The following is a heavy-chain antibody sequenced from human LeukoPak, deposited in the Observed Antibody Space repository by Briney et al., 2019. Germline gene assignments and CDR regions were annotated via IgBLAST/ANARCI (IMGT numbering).Heavy chain of an antibody. CDR3: ARDPLRGSYYYGSSGYLSYQH. Sequence: SVKVSCKASGGTFSSYAISWERQAPGQGLEWMGRIIPIFGTANYAQKFQGRVTITTDESTSTAYMELSSLRSEDTAVYYCARDPLRGSYYYGSSGYLSYQHWGQGTLVTVSS. J-gene: IGHJ1*01. V-gene: IGHV1-69*05. CDR1: GGTFSSYA. CDR2: IIPIFGTA. D-gene: IGHD3-22*01.